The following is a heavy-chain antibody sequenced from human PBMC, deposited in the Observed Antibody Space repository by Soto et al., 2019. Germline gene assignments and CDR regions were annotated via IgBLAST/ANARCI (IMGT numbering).Heavy chain of an antibody. Sequence: GGSLRLSCAASGFTFSSYSMNWVRQAPGKGLEWVSYISSSSSTIYYADSVKGRFTISRDNAKNSLYLQMNSLRDEDTAVYYGASSKGFGELFYYWGQGTLVTVSS. J-gene: IGHJ4*02. CDR2: ISSSSSTI. V-gene: IGHV3-48*02. D-gene: IGHD3-10*01. CDR1: GFTFSSYS. CDR3: ASSKGFGELFYY.